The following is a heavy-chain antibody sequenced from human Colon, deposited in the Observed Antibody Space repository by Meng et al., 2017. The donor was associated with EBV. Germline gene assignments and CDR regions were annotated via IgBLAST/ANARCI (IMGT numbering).Heavy chain of an antibody. V-gene: IGHV4-31*03. J-gene: IGHJ5*02. Sequence: VRLPVAGPGPGKPSQALSLTCTVSCGSISSGGYYWSWIRHHPGKGLEWIGYIHSSGSTYYNPSLRSRLTITVDTSKNQFSLKLSTVTAADTAVYYCARASYGSGSPLGESWFDPWGQGTLVTVSS. CDR3: ARASYGSGSPLGESWFDP. CDR1: CGSISSGGYY. CDR2: IHSSGST. D-gene: IGHD3-10*01.